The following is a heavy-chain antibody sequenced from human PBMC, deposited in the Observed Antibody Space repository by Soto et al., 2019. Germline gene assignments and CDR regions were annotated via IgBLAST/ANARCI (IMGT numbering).Heavy chain of an antibody. Sequence: ASVKVSCKASGYTFTSYGISWVRQAPGQGLEWMGWISTYNGNTNYAQKFQGRVTMTTDTSTRTAYMELRSLRSDDTALYYCARDRGTYYDFWSGYTQVYYFKYWGQGTQVTVSS. CDR2: ISTYNGNT. CDR1: GYTFTSYG. CDR3: ARDRGTYYDFWSGYTQVYYFKY. D-gene: IGHD3-3*01. J-gene: IGHJ4*02. V-gene: IGHV1-18*04.